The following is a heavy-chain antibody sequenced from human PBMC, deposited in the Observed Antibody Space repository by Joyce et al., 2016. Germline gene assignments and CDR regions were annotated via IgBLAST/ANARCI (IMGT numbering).Heavy chain of an antibody. CDR3: ARAGEIVTTQFGY. D-gene: IGHD5-12*01. CDR1: GGTFDCYG. J-gene: IGHJ4*02. Sequence: QVQLVQSGAEVKKPGSSVKVACKASGGTFDCYGINWVRQAPGHGLEWMGVIVPIVGTANYAQKFQGRVTITAYKSTSTAYMELGGLRSDDTAIYYCARAGEIVTTQFGYWGQGTLVTVSS. CDR2: IVPIVGTA. V-gene: IGHV1-69*06.